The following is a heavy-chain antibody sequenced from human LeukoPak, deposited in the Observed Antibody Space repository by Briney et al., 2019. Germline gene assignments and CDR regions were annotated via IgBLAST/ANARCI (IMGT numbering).Heavy chain of an antibody. D-gene: IGHD1-26*01. CDR2: ISYDGSNK. V-gene: IGHV3-30-3*01. CDR3: ARDYSGALDY. J-gene: IGHJ4*02. CDR1: GFTFSSYA. Sequence: GGSLRLSCAASGFTFSSYAMHWVRQAPGKGLEWVAVISYDGSNKYCADSVKGRFTISRDNSKNTLYLQMNSLRAEDTAVYYCARDYSGALDYWGQGTLVTVSS.